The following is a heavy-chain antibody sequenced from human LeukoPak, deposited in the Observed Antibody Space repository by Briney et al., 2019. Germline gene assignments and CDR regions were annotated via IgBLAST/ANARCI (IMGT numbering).Heavy chain of an antibody. J-gene: IGHJ5*02. CDR1: GGTFSSYA. V-gene: IGHV1-69*06. D-gene: IGHD6-19*01. CDR3: ARGGEQWLVLQNWFDP. Sequence: SVKVSCKASGGTFSSYAISWVRQAPGQGLEWMGGIIPIFGTANYAQKFQGRVTITADKSTSTAYMELSSLRSEDTAVYYCARGGEQWLVLQNWFDPWGQGTLVTVSS. CDR2: IIPIFGTA.